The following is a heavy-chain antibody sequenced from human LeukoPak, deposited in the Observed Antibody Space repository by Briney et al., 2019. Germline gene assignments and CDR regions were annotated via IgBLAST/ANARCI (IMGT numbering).Heavy chain of an antibody. D-gene: IGHD1-26*01. CDR3: ARAQWELPFDY. CDR2: INSDGSST. CDR1: GFTFSSYA. J-gene: IGHJ4*02. V-gene: IGHV3-74*01. Sequence: GGSLRLSCAASGFTFSSYAMSWVRQAPGKGLGWVSRINSDGSSTSYADSVKGRFTISRDNAKNTLYLQMNSLRAEDTAVYYCARAQWELPFDYWGQGTLVTVSS.